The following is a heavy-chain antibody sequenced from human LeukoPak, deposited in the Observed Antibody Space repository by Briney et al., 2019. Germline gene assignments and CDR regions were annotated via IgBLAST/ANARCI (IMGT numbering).Heavy chain of an antibody. CDR2: ISAYNGNT. CDR3: RYYDSSGPSDY. V-gene: IGHV1-18*01. CDR1: GYTFTSYG. Sequence: GASVKVSCKASGYTFTSYGISWVRQAPGQGLEWMGWISAYNGNTNYAQKLQGRVTMTTDTSTSTAYMELRSLRSDDTAVYYCRYYDSSGPSDYWGQGTLVTVSS. D-gene: IGHD3-22*01. J-gene: IGHJ4*02.